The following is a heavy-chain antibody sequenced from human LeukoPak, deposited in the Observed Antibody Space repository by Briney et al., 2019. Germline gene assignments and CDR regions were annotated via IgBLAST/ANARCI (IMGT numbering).Heavy chain of an antibody. CDR1: GFTFSSYA. Sequence: GGSLRLSCAASGFTFSSYAMHWVRQAPGKGLGWVAVISYDGSNKYYADSVKGRFTISRDNSKNTLYLQMNSLRAEDTAVYYCARESARYGMDVWGQGTTVTVSS. J-gene: IGHJ6*02. V-gene: IGHV3-30-3*01. CDR2: ISYDGSNK. CDR3: ARESARYGMDV.